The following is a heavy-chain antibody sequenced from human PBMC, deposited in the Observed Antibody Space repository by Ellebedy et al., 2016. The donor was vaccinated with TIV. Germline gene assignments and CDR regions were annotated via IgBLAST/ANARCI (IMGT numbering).Heavy chain of an antibody. Sequence: GESLKISCTASGFTFTPYAMNWVRQAPGKGLEWISYISGSGITLYYSDSVKGRFTISRDNAQNSLYLQLNGLRADDTAVYFCARDMAWGNERVNDAFDIWGHGTLVIVSS. D-gene: IGHD7-27*01. CDR1: GFTFTPYA. CDR3: ARDMAWGNERVNDAFDI. CDR2: ISGSGITL. V-gene: IGHV3-48*03. J-gene: IGHJ3*02.